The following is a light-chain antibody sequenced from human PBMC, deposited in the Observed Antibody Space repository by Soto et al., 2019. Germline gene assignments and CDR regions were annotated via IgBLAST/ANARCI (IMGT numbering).Light chain of an antibody. V-gene: IGKV1-5*01. J-gene: IGKJ1*01. Sequence: EIQMTQSPSTLSASIGDRVTITCRASQTVSEWLAWYQQKPGKAPKLLIYEGSSLESGVPSRFSGSGSGTEFTLTISGLQPGDFATYYCQQYNNSPWTFGQGTKVDIK. CDR3: QQYNNSPWT. CDR2: EGS. CDR1: QTVSEW.